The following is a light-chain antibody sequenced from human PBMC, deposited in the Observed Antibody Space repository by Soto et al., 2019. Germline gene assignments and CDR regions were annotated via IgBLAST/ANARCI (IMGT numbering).Light chain of an antibody. Sequence: DIQMTHSPSSLSTSVIDTVTITCRASQHIGSYWNGYQQKAGKAPTLLIYAASSLQSGVPSRFSGSGSGADFTLTISRLQPEDFASYYCLQDYSYPRTFGPGTKVDI. V-gene: IGKV1-39*01. J-gene: IGKJ1*01. CDR2: AAS. CDR3: LQDYSYPRT. CDR1: QHIGSY.